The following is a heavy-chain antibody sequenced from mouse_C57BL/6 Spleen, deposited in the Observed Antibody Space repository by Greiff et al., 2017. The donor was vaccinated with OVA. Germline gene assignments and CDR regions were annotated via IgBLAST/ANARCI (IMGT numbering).Heavy chain of an antibody. CDR1: GYTFTSYW. Sequence: QVQLQQPGAELVRPGTSVKLSCKASGYTFTSYWMNWVKQRPGQGLEWIGVIDPSDSYTNYNQKFKGKATLTVDTSSSTAYMQLRSLTSEDSAVYYGASNWERWGQGTTLTVSS. J-gene: IGHJ2*01. CDR3: ASNWER. V-gene: IGHV1-59*01. D-gene: IGHD4-1*01. CDR2: IDPSDSYT.